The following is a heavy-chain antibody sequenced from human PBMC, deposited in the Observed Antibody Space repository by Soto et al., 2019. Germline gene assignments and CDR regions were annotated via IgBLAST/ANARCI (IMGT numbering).Heavy chain of an antibody. CDR3: ARERGGAAAGTYYYGMDV. V-gene: IGHV1-46*01. J-gene: IGHJ6*02. Sequence: SVKVSCKASGYTFTSYYMHWVRQAPGQGLEWMGIINPSGGSTSYAQKFQGRVTMTRDTSTSTVYMELSSLRSEDTAVYYCARERGGAAAGTYYYGMDVWGQGTTVTVSS. CDR1: GYTFTSYY. D-gene: IGHD6-13*01. CDR2: INPSGGST.